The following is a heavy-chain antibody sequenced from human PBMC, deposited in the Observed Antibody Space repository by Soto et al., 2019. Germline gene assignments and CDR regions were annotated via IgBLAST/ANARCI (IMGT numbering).Heavy chain of an antibody. V-gene: IGHV5-51*01. CDR1: GYNFATYW. D-gene: IGHD3-10*01. Sequence: GESLKISCKASGYNFATYWIGWVRQMPGKGLECMGFIYPADSDIRYSPSFQGRVTISADKSINTAYLQWSSLEASDRAIYYCARISQGAGLSGNMEVWGQGTKVTVSS. CDR3: ARISQGAGLSGNMEV. J-gene: IGHJ6*02. CDR2: IYPADSDI.